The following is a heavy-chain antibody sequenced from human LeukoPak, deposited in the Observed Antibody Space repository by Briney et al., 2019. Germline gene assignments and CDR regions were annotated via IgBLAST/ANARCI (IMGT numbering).Heavy chain of an antibody. CDR2: IDESGGKT. J-gene: IGHJ4*02. D-gene: IGHD1-26*01. V-gene: IGHV3-23*01. Sequence: GGSLRLSCAASGFTVSSNYMSWVRQAPGKGLEWVSSIDESGGKTHYADSVKGRFTISRDNSQNTLYLQMNSLRAEDTALYYCAKQWVDCWGQGTLVTVSS. CDR3: AKQWVDC. CDR1: GFTVSSNY.